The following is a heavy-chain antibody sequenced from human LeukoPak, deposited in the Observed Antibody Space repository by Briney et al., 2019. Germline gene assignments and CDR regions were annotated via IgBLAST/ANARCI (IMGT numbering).Heavy chain of an antibody. CDR3: ARLNVDTTMVTRGYWYFDL. Sequence: PSETLSLTCSVSGGSISSYFWNWIRQPPGKGLEWIGHINNGGSSNYNPSLKSRATMSVDTSKNQFSLRLSSVTATDTAVYYCARLNVDTTMVTRGYWYFDLWGRGTLVTVSS. J-gene: IGHJ2*01. D-gene: IGHD5-18*01. CDR1: GGSISSYF. V-gene: IGHV4-59*08. CDR2: INNGGSS.